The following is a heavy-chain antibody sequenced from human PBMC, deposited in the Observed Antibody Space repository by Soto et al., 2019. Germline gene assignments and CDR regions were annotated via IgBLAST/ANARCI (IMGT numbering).Heavy chain of an antibody. J-gene: IGHJ6*03. CDR1: SGSISSSNW. V-gene: IGHV4-4*02. CDR3: ASSGIAAAGIYYYMDV. CDR2: IYHSGST. D-gene: IGHD6-13*01. Sequence: QVQLQESGPGLVKPSGTLSLTCAVSSGSISSSNWWSWVRQPPGKGLEWIGEIYHSGSTNYNPSLKSRVTISVDKSKNQFALKLSSVTAADTAVYYCASSGIAAAGIYYYMDVWGKGTTVTVSS.